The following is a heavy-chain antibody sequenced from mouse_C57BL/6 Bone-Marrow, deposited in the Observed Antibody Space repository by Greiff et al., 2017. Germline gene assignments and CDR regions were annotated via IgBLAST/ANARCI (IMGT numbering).Heavy chain of an antibody. CDR1: GFTFCDYG. V-gene: IGHV5-17*01. J-gene: IGHJ3*01. CDR3: ARGGFAY. Sequence: EVKLVVSGGCLVKPGGSLQLSCAASGFTFCDYGMHWVRQAPEKGLEWVAYLSSGSSTIHYADTVRGRFTISRDNARNPLFLQMPSLRSEDTAMYYCARGGFAYWGQGTLVTVSA. CDR2: LSSGSSTI.